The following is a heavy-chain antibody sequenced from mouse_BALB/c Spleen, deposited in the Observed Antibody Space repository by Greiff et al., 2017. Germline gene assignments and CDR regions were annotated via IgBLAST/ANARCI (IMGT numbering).Heavy chain of an antibody. D-gene: IGHD1-1*01. V-gene: IGHV3-2*02. Sequence: EVQLVESGPGLVKPSQSLSLTCTVTGYSITSDYAWNWIRQFPGNKLEWMGYISYSGSTSYNPSLKSRISITRDTSKNQFFLQLNSVTTEDTATYYCASSYYYGSPYYYAMDYWGQGTSVTVSS. CDR2: ISYSGST. CDR1: GYSITSDYA. CDR3: ASSYYYGSPYYYAMDY. J-gene: IGHJ4*01.